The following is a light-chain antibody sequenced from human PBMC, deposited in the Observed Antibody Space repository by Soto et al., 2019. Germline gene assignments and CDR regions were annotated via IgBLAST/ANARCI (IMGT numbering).Light chain of an antibody. CDR3: SSHTSSIPVLV. V-gene: IGLV2-14*01. Sequence: QSALTQPASVSGSPGQSITISCTGTSSDVGGYNYVSWYQQHPGKAPKLMIYDVSNRPSGVSNRFSGSKSGYTASLTISGLHAEDDADYYCSSHTSSIPVLVFGGGTNLTVL. CDR1: SSDVGGYNY. CDR2: DVS. J-gene: IGLJ2*01.